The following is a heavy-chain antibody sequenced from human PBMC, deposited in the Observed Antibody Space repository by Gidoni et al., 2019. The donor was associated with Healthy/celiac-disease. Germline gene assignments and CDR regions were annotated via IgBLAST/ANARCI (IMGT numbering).Heavy chain of an antibody. CDR3: AKDRSYQRTQYFDY. J-gene: IGHJ4*02. D-gene: IGHD3-16*02. Sequence: SWVRQAPGKGLEWVSAISGSGGSTYYADSVKGRFTISRDNSKNTLYLQMNSLRAEDTAVYYCAKDRSYQRTQYFDYWGQGTLVTVSS. CDR2: ISGSGGST. V-gene: IGHV3-23*01.